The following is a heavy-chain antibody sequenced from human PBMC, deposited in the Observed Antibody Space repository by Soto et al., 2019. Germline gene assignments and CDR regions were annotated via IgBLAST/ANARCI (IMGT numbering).Heavy chain of an antibody. D-gene: IGHD6-19*01. Sequence: GGSLRLSCAASGFTFISYAMSWVRQAPGKGLEWVSAISGSGGSTYYADSVKGRFTISRDNSKNTLYLQMDSLRAEDTAVYYCAKDQSYSSGWYGGYFDYWGQGTLVTVSS. V-gene: IGHV3-23*01. CDR2: ISGSGGST. J-gene: IGHJ4*02. CDR1: GFTFISYA. CDR3: AKDQSYSSGWYGGYFDY.